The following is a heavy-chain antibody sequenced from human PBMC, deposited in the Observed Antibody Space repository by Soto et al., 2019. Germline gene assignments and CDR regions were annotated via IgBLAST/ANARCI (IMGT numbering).Heavy chain of an antibody. Sequence: EVQLVESGGGLVQPGGSLRMSCAASGFTFSTYWMSWVRQAPGKGLEWVATIRQDGSEKHYVDSVEGRFTISRDNAKHSLHLQMDSLRVEDTAVYHCVRGCGRASCPYYLDVWGKGTTVTVSS. J-gene: IGHJ6*03. V-gene: IGHV3-7*01. CDR2: IRQDGSEK. D-gene: IGHD2-2*01. CDR1: GFTFSTYW. CDR3: VRGCGRASCPYYLDV.